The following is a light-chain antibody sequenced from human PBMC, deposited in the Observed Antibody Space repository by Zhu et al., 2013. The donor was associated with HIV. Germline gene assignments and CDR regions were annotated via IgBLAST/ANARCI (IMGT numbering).Light chain of an antibody. CDR1: QDIDNY. CDR3: QQYNSYSRT. CDR2: AAS. V-gene: IGKV1-27*01. Sequence: DIQMTQSPSSLSASVRDRVTITCRASQDIDNYLAWYQQKPGKVPQLLIYAASTLQSGIPSRFAGSGSGTDFALTISGLQPEDVATYYCQQYNSYSRTFGQGTKVEIK. J-gene: IGKJ1*01.